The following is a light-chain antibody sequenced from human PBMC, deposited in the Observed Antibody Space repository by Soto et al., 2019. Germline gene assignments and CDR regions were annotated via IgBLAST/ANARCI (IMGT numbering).Light chain of an antibody. J-gene: IGKJ2*01. CDR2: GTS. CDR3: QQYGNSPRYT. V-gene: IGKV3-20*01. CDR1: QTVSTTY. Sequence: IVLTQSPGTLSLSPGQRATLSCRASQTVSTTYLAWYQQKPGQAPGLLIYGTSTRATGVPDRFSGSGSVTDFTLTISSLEPEDFAVYYCQQYGNSPRYTFGQGTKLEIK.